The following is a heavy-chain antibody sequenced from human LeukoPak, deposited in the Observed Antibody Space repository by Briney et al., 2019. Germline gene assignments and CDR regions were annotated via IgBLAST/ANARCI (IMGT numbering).Heavy chain of an antibody. V-gene: IGHV4-59*08. J-gene: IGHJ3*02. CDR2: IYYSGST. CDR1: GGSISSYY. D-gene: IGHD1-26*01. CDR3: ARQRRELAHDAFDI. Sequence: SETLSLTCTVSGGSISSYYWSWIRQPPGKGLEWIGYIYYSGSTNYNPSLKSRVTISVDTSKNQFSLKLSSVTAADTAVYYCARQRRELAHDAFDIWGQGTMVTVSS.